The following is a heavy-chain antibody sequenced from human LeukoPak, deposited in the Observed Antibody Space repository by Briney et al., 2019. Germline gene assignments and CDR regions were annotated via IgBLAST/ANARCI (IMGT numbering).Heavy chain of an antibody. CDR2: INSDGSSR. D-gene: IGHD5-12*01. CDR1: GFTFSSYW. CDR3: AREDYSGYDFYDY. Sequence: GGSLTLSCAASGFTFSSYWMHWVRQAPGKGLVWVSLINSDGSSRNYAASVKGRFTISRDNAQNTLYLQMNSLRVEATAVYYCAREDYSGYDFYDYWGQGSLVTVSS. V-gene: IGHV3-74*01. J-gene: IGHJ4*02.